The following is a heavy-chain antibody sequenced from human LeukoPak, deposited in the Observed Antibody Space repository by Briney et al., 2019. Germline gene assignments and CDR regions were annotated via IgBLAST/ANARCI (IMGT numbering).Heavy chain of an antibody. CDR3: AREGSTRTYYYGMDV. Sequence: GGSLRLSCAASGFTFSSYWMSWVRQAPGKGLEWVANIKQDGSEKYYVDSVKGRFTISRDNAKNSLYLQMNSLRAEDTAVYYCAREGSTRTYYYGMDVWGQGTTVTVSS. J-gene: IGHJ6*02. CDR2: IKQDGSEK. CDR1: GFTFSSYW. V-gene: IGHV3-7*03. D-gene: IGHD2-2*01.